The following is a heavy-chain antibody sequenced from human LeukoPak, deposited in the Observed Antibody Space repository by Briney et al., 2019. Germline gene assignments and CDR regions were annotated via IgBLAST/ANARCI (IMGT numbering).Heavy chain of an antibody. D-gene: IGHD6-19*01. J-gene: IGHJ4*02. CDR2: IYHSGST. CDR1: SYSISNGYY. Sequence: SETLSLTCAVSSYSISNGYYWGWIRQPPGKGLEWIGSIYHSGSTYYNPSLKSRVTISVDTSKNHFSLNLSSVTAADTAVYYCARHVEIAVAGPIDYWGQGTLVTVSS. V-gene: IGHV4-38-2*01. CDR3: ARHVEIAVAGPIDY.